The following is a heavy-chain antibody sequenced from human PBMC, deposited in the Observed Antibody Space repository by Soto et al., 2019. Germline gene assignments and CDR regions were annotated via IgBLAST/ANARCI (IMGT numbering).Heavy chain of an antibody. CDR3: AGDPSEGRVGNWFES. V-gene: IGHV3-21*06. D-gene: IGHD2-2*01. J-gene: IGHJ5*01. CDR2: ISSSTSYV. Sequence: EVQLVESGGGLVKPGGSLRLSCAASGFTFSRYGMNWLRQAPGKGLEWVASISSSTSYVYYADSVKGRFSTSRDNAKNILYLETYALRTEDTAVYYCAGDPSEGRVGNWFESWGQGTLVTVSS. CDR1: GFTFSRYG.